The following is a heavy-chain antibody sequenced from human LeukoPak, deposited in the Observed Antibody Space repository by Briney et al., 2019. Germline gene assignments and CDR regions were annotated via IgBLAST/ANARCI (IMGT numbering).Heavy chain of an antibody. CDR3: ARDNGFSLFAT. CDR1: GFTITPYW. CDR2: INSDGYST. D-gene: IGHD5-18*01. V-gene: IGHV3-74*01. J-gene: IGHJ5*02. Sequence: PGGYLRLSCAASGFTITPYWMHWVRQVPGKGLVWVSRINSDGYSTNYADSVKGRFTISRDNAKNTLYLQINNLRADDTAVYYCARDNGFSLFATWGPGTLVTVSS.